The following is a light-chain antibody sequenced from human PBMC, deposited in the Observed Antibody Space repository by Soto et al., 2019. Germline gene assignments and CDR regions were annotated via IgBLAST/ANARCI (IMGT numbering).Light chain of an antibody. Sequence: DIVLTQSPATLSLSPGERATLSCRASQSVSSYLAWYQQKPGQAPRLLIYDASNRATGIPARFSGSGSGTDFTLTISSLEPEDFAVYYCQQRSGFGGGTKVEIK. CDR2: DAS. CDR1: QSVSSY. CDR3: QQRSG. J-gene: IGKJ4*01. V-gene: IGKV3-11*01.